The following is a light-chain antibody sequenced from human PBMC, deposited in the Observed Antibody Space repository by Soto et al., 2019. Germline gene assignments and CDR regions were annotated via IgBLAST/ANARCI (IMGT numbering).Light chain of an antibody. Sequence: SYELTQPPSVPVAPGQTARITCGGNDIGSKRVSWYQQKPGQAPVLVVYDESDRPSGIPERFSGSNSGNTATLTISRVEDDDEADYYCQVWDSSSDPLVFGGGTKLTVL. CDR2: DES. CDR1: DIGSKR. CDR3: QVWDSSSDPLV. V-gene: IGLV3-21*02. J-gene: IGLJ3*02.